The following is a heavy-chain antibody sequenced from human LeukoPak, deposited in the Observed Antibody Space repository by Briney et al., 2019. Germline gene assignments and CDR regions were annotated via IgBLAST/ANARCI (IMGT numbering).Heavy chain of an antibody. CDR3: AAHYYDSSGWLGPFDI. Sequence: GGSLRLSCAASGFTLSSYTMNRVRQAPGKGLEWVSSISSGSTYIYYADSVKGRFTISRDNAKNSLYLQMNSLRAEDTAVYYCAAHYYDSSGWLGPFDIWGQGTMVTVSS. CDR2: ISSGSTYI. J-gene: IGHJ3*02. D-gene: IGHD3-22*01. CDR1: GFTLSSYT. V-gene: IGHV3-21*01.